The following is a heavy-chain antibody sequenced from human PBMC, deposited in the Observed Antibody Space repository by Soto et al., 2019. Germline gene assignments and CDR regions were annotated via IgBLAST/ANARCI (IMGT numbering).Heavy chain of an antibody. Sequence: HSETLSLTCTVSGGSISGYYWSWIRQPPGKGLEWIGYMYNTGSTVYNPSFKSRVTMTRNTSISTAYMELSSLRSEDTAVYYCARVIAGKVLLWFGEPNYYYYGMDVWGQGTTVTVSS. CDR1: GGSISGYY. CDR3: ARVIAGKVLLWFGEPNYYYYGMDV. V-gene: IGHV4-59*01. D-gene: IGHD3-10*01. CDR2: MYNTGST. J-gene: IGHJ6*02.